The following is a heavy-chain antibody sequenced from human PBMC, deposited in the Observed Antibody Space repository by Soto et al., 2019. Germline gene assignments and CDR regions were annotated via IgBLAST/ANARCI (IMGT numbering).Heavy chain of an antibody. CDR3: ARDRGTTVTDNWFVP. CDR2: INPNSGGT. V-gene: IGHV1-2*04. D-gene: IGHD4-17*01. CDR1: GYTFTGYY. J-gene: IGHJ5*02. Sequence: QVQLVQSGAEVKKPGASVKVSCKASGYTFTGYYMHWVRQAPGQGLEWMGWINPNSGGTNYAQKFQGWVTMTRDTPISTAHMELRRLRTDDTAVYYCARDRGTTVTDNWFVPWGQGTLVTVSS.